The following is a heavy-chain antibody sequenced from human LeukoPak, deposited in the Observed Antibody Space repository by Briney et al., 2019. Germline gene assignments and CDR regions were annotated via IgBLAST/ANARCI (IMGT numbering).Heavy chain of an antibody. V-gene: IGHV4-61*02. D-gene: IGHD2-15*01. CDR1: GGSFSSGDYS. CDR3: ASLPRGRAPFDY. Sequence: SETLSLTCTVSGGSFSSGDYSWNWIRQPAGQGLEWIGRLFSSGTTNYNPSLKSRVTISGDTSKNQFSLKLSSVTAADTAVYYCASLPRGRAPFDYWGQGTLVTVSS. J-gene: IGHJ4*02. CDR2: LFSSGTT.